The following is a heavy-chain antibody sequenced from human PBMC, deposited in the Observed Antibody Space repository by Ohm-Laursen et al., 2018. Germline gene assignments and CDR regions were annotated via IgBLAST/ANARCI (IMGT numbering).Heavy chain of an antibody. CDR2: ISSSSSYI. D-gene: IGHD3-3*01. CDR3: AKRRGYDFWSGFYNWFDP. J-gene: IGHJ5*02. CDR1: GFTFSSYS. Sequence: SLRLSCAASGFTFSSYSMNWVRQAPGKGLEWVSSISSSSSYIYYADSVKGRFTISRGNSKNTLYLQMNSLRADDTAVYYCAKRRGYDFWSGFYNWFDPWGQGTLVTVSS. V-gene: IGHV3-21*04.